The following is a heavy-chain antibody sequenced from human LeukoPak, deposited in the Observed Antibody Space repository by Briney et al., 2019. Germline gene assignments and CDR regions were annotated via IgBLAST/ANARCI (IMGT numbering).Heavy chain of an antibody. D-gene: IGHD3-10*01. J-gene: IGHJ1*01. CDR1: GYTFTGYY. V-gene: IGHV1-2*02. Sequence: ASVKVSCKASGYTFTGYYLHWVRQAPGQGLEWMGWIHPNSGGTNYAQKFQGRVTMTRDTSISTAYMELRSLRSDNTAVYFCARLASGPGGGQGTRVPVSS. CDR3: ARLASGPG. CDR2: IHPNSGGT.